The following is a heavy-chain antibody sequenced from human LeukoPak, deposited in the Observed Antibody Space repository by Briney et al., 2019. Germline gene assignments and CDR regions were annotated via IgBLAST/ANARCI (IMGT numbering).Heavy chain of an antibody. CDR2: IYHTGST. D-gene: IGHD1-26*01. Sequence: SETLSLTCTISGGSVSDYYWSWIRQSPGKGLEWIGYIYHTGSTSYSPSLKSRVTISADTSQNQFSLKLSSVTAADTAVYYCARGPIVGATTQSPTDYWGQGALVTVSS. CDR3: ARGPIVGATTQSPTDY. CDR1: GGSVSDYY. V-gene: IGHV4-59*02. J-gene: IGHJ4*02.